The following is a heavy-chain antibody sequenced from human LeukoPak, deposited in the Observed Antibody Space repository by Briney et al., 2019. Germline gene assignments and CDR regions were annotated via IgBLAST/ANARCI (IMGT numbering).Heavy chain of an antibody. CDR3: ARADYSTQNYYYFDY. D-gene: IGHD4-11*01. V-gene: IGHV4-4*07. Sequence: PSETLSLTCTVSGGSISSHYWSWIRQPAGKGLEWIGRIYTSGSTNYNPSLKSRVTISVDKSKNQFSLKLSSVTAADTAVYYCARADYSTQNYYYFDYWGQGTLVTVSS. J-gene: IGHJ4*02. CDR2: IYTSGST. CDR1: GGSISSHY.